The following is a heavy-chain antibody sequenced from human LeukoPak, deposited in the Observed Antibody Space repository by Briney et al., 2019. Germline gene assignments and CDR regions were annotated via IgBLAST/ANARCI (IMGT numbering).Heavy chain of an antibody. CDR1: GFTFSSYA. D-gene: IGHD1-26*01. Sequence: GGSLRLSCAASGFTFSSYAMHWVRQAPGKGLEWVAVISYDGSNKYYADSVEGRFTISRDNSKNTLYLQMNSLRAEDTAVYYCARALNSGSYYDYWGQGTLVTVSS. CDR2: ISYDGSNK. CDR3: ARALNSGSYYDY. J-gene: IGHJ4*02. V-gene: IGHV3-30-3*01.